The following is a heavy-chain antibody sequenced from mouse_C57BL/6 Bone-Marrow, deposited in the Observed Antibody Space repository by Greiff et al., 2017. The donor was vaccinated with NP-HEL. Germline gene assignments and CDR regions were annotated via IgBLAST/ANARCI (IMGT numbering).Heavy chain of an antibody. J-gene: IGHJ4*01. CDR2: IYPGSGNT. V-gene: IGHV1-76*01. D-gene: IGHD1-1*01. CDR1: GYTFTDYY. Sequence: VQLQQSGAELVRPGASVKLSCKASGYTFTDYYINWVKQRPGPGLEWIARIYPGSGNTYYNEKFKGKATLTAEKSSSTAYMQLSSLTSEDSAVYFCARSPITTDNYYAMDYWGQGTSVTVSS. CDR3: ARSPITTDNYYAMDY.